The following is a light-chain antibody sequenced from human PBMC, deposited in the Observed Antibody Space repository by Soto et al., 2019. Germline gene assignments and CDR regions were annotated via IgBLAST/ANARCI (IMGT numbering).Light chain of an antibody. Sequence: DIQMTQSPSTLSASVGDRVTITCRASQSISSWLAWYQQKPGKAPKLLIYKASSLESWVPSRFSGSGSGTEFTLTISSLQPDDFATYYCQQYNSYSGYTFGQGTKLEIK. CDR1: QSISSW. J-gene: IGKJ2*01. CDR2: KAS. V-gene: IGKV1-5*03. CDR3: QQYNSYSGYT.